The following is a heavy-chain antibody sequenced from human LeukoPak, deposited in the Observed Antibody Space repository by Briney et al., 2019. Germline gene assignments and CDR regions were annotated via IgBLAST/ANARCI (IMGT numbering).Heavy chain of an antibody. Sequence: GGSLRLSCAASGFTFSSYTMSWVRQAPGKGLEWVSTITTSDGNTYYADSVKGRFTVSRDNSKNTLFLQMNSLRAEDTAVYYCASASSYGALDYWGQGTLVTVSS. CDR2: ITTSDGNT. CDR1: GFTFSSYT. CDR3: ASASSYGALDY. V-gene: IGHV3-23*01. D-gene: IGHD5-18*01. J-gene: IGHJ4*02.